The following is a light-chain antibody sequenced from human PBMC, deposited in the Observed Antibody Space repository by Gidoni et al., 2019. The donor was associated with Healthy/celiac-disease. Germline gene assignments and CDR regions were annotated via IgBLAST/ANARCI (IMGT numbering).Light chain of an antibody. Sequence: EIVMTQSPATLSVSPGERATLSCRASQSVSSNLAWYQQKPGQAPRLLIYGASTRATEFTLTISSLQSEDFAVYYCQQYNNWPSYTFGQGTKLEIK. CDR2: GAS. CDR1: QSVSSN. CDR3: QQYNNWPSYT. V-gene: IGKV3-15*01. J-gene: IGKJ2*01.